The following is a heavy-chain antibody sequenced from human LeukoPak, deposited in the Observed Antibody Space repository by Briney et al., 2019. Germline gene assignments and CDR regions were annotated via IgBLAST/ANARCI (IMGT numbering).Heavy chain of an antibody. Sequence: SETLSLTCTVSGGSISSYYWSWIRQPPGKGLEWIGYIYYSGSTNYNPSLKSRVTISVDTSKNQFSLKLSSVTAADTAVYYCAKSSSWYYYYYGMDVWGQGTAVTVSS. V-gene: IGHV4-59*08. D-gene: IGHD6-13*01. CDR1: GGSISSYY. CDR2: IYYSGST. CDR3: AKSSSWYYYYYGMDV. J-gene: IGHJ6*02.